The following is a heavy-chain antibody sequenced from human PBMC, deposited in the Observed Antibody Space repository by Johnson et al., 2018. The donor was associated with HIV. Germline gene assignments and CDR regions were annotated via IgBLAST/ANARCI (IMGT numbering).Heavy chain of an antibody. CDR1: GFTFDDYT. J-gene: IGHJ3*01. D-gene: IGHD5-18*01. CDR3: AKGEAQEGWIQIRLYAFDF. V-gene: IGHV3-43*01. Sequence: VQLVESGGVVVQPGGSLRLSCAASGFTFDDYTMHWVRQAPGKGLEWVSLISWNSGSIGYADSVKGRFTISRDNAKNSLYLQMNSLRAEDTALYYCAKGEAQEGWIQIRLYAFDFWGQGTLVTVSS. CDR2: ISWNSGSI.